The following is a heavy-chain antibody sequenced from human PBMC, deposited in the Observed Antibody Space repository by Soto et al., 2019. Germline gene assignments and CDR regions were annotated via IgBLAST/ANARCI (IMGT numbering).Heavy chain of an antibody. CDR3: AREGYCSGGSCYPAGWXDP. D-gene: IGHD2-15*01. J-gene: IGHJ5*02. CDR1: GYTFTSYG. V-gene: IGHV1-18*01. Sequence: ASVKVSCKASGYTFTSYGISWVRQAPGQGLEWMGWISAYNGNTNYAQKLQGRVTMTTDTSTSTAYMELRSLRSDDTAVYYCAREGYCSGGSCYPAGWXDPWGQGTLVTVSS. CDR2: ISAYNGNT.